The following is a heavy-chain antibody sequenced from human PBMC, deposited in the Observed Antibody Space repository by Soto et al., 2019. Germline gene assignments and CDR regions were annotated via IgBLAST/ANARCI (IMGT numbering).Heavy chain of an antibody. CDR2: IYWDDDK. D-gene: IGHD3-16*01. CDR3: AHSLYDYVWGTNWFDP. Sequence: QITLKESGPTLVKPTQTLTLTCTFSGFSLSTSGVGVGWIRQPPGKALEWLPLIYWDDDKRYSPSLKSRLTITKDTSKNQVVLTMTNMDPVNTATYYCAHSLYDYVWGTNWFDPWGQGTLVTVSS. V-gene: IGHV2-5*02. CDR1: GFSLSTSGVG. J-gene: IGHJ5*02.